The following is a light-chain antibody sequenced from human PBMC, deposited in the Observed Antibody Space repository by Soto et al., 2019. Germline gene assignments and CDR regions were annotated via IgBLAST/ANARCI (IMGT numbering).Light chain of an antibody. V-gene: IGLV2-14*01. CDR1: SSDVGGYNY. J-gene: IGLJ2*01. CDR2: DVN. Sequence: QSALTQPASVSGSPGQSITISSTGTSSDVGGYNYVSWYQQHPGKAPKLMIYDVNTRPSGVSNRFSGSKSGNTASLTISGLQAEDEADSYCSSHTSSISFGGGTKLTVL. CDR3: SSHTSSIS.